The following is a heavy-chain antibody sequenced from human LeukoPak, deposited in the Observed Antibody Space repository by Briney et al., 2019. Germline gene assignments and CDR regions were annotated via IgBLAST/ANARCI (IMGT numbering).Heavy chain of an antibody. V-gene: IGHV3-23*01. CDR1: GFTFSSYA. Sequence: GGSLRLSCAASGFTFSSYAMSWVRQAPGKGLEWVSAISGSGGSTYYADSVKGRFTISRDNSKNTLYLQLNSLRAEDTAVYYCAKDRHSSSWCIMYYFDYWGQGTLVTVSS. J-gene: IGHJ4*02. CDR3: AKDRHSSSWCIMYYFDY. CDR2: ISGSGGST. D-gene: IGHD6-13*01.